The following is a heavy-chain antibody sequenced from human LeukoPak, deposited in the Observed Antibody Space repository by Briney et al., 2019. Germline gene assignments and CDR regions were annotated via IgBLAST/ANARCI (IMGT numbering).Heavy chain of an antibody. CDR3: AKDRGSGNYFDY. D-gene: IGHD3-10*01. CDR1: VFSFSTYG. Sequence: PGGSLRLSCAASVFSFSTYGMHWVRQAPGKGLEWVAFIRYDGSNKYYTDSVRGRFTISGDNSKNTLYLQMSSLRAEDAAVYYCAKDRGSGNYFDYWGQGTLVTVSS. V-gene: IGHV3-30*02. CDR2: IRYDGSNK. J-gene: IGHJ4*02.